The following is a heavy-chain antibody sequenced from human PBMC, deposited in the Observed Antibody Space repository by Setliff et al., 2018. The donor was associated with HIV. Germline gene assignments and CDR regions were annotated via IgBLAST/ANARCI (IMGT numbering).Heavy chain of an antibody. CDR2: INTDSGTP. CDR3: ARRYGFDSSGLENDAFDI. CDR1: ADTFTNCL. J-gene: IGHJ3*02. D-gene: IGHD3-22*01. Sequence: GASVKVSCKASADTFTNCLINWVRQAPGQGLEWMGWINTDSGTPTYAQAFTGLFVFSLDTSVSTAYLQISSLKAEDSAVYYCARRYGFDSSGLENDAFDIWGQGTLVTVSS. V-gene: IGHV7-4-1*02.